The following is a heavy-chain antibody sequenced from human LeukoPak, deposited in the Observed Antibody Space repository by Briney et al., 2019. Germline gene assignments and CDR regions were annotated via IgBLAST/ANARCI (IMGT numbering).Heavy chain of an antibody. D-gene: IGHD3-9*01. Sequence: GGSLRLSCAASGITLNSYSMNWLRQAPGKGLEGVSYISSSTTTMHYADSVKGRFTIPRDNAKNSLYLQMNSLRAEDTAVYYCARGVGYFGSRYYFDYWGEGDLVSVSS. V-gene: IGHV3-48*01. J-gene: IGHJ4*02. CDR2: ISSSTTTM. CDR3: ARGVGYFGSRYYFDY. CDR1: GITLNSYS.